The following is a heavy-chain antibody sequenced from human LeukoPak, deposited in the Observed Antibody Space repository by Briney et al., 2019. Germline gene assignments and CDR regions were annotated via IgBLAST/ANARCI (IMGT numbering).Heavy chain of an antibody. Sequence: SETLSLTCTVSGGSISSSSYYWGWIRQPPGKGLEWIGEINHSGSTNYNPSLKSRVTISVDTSKNQFSLKLSSVTAADTAVYYCARVVIAVAGTRLGWFDPWGQGTLVTVSS. CDR3: ARVVIAVAGTRLGWFDP. V-gene: IGHV4-39*07. J-gene: IGHJ5*02. CDR2: INHSGST. CDR1: GGSISSSSYY. D-gene: IGHD6-19*01.